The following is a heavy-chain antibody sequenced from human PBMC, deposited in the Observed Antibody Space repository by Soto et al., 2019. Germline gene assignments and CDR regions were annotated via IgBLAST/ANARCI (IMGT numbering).Heavy chain of an antibody. D-gene: IGHD2-15*01. J-gene: IGHJ4*02. CDR1: GGSISSGGYS. V-gene: IGHV4-30-2*01. Sequence: SETLSLTCAVAGGSISSGGYSWSWIRQPPGKGLEWIGYIYHSGSTYYNPSLKSRVTISVDRSKNQFSLKLSSVTAADTAVYYCARGYCSGGSCSPFDYWGQGTLVTVSS. CDR2: IYHSGST. CDR3: ARGYCSGGSCSPFDY.